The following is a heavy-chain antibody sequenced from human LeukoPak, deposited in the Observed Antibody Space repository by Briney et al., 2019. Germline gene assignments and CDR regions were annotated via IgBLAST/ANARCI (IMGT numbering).Heavy chain of an antibody. D-gene: IGHD5-12*01. V-gene: IGHV3-30*04. CDR2: ISYDGSDK. Sequence: GGSLRLSCAASGFPFSNYAMHWVRQAPGKGLEWVTAISYDGSDKYYADSVRGRFTISRDNSKNTLYLQMNSLRPEDTAVYYCARGVQYSGYDHNWFDSWGQGTLVTVSS. CDR3: ARGVQYSGYDHNWFDS. J-gene: IGHJ5*01. CDR1: GFPFSNYA.